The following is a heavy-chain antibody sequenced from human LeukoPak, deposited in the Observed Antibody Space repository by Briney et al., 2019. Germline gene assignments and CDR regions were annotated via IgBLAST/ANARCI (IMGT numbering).Heavy chain of an antibody. V-gene: IGHV3-30*18. D-gene: IGHD3-22*01. CDR1: GFTFSSYG. CDR2: ISYDGSNK. J-gene: IGHJ4*02. CDR3: AKGTLIYYDSSGDYFDY. Sequence: PGGSLRLSCAASGFTFSSYGMHWVRQAPGKGLEWVAVISYDGSNKYYAGSVKGRFTISRDNSKNTLYLQMNSLRAEDTAVYYCAKGTLIYYDSSGDYFDYWGQGTLVTVSS.